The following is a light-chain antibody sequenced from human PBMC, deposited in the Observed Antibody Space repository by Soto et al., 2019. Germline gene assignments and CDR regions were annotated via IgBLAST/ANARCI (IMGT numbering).Light chain of an antibody. CDR3: QSYDTSLSVV. Sequence: QSVLTQPPSVSGAPGQRVTIPCTGSSSNIGAGYDVHWYQQLPGTAPKLLMYANSNRPSGVPDRFSGSKSGTSASLAITGLQAEDEADYYCQSYDTSLSVVFGGGTKLTVL. CDR2: ANS. J-gene: IGLJ2*01. CDR1: SSNIGAGYD. V-gene: IGLV1-40*01.